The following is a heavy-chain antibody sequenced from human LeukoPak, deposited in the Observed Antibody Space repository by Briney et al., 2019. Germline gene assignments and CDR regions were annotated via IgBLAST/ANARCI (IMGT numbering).Heavy chain of an antibody. Sequence: SETLSLTCTVSGGSVSSGSYYWSWIRQPPGKGLEWIGYIYYSGSTNYNPSLKSRVTISVDTSKNQFSLKLSSVTAADTAVYYCARLREVPRDRPGYGSGLGYWGQGTLVTVSS. CDR1: GGSVSSGSYY. CDR3: ARLREVPRDRPGYGSGLGY. CDR2: IYYSGST. J-gene: IGHJ4*02. V-gene: IGHV4-61*01. D-gene: IGHD3-10*01.